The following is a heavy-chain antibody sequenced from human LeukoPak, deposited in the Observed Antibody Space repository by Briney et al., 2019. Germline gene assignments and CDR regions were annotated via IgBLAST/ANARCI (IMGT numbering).Heavy chain of an antibody. CDR3: ARCPRGIPYYYYYMDV. CDR2: ITSHNDNT. D-gene: IGHD6-13*01. V-gene: IGHV1-18*01. CDR1: GYTFSSYG. J-gene: IGHJ6*03. Sequence: ASVKVSCKASGYTFSSYGISWVRQAPGQGLEWMGWITSHNDNTYYAQKLQGRVTMTTDTSTNTAYMELRSLRSDDTAVYYCARCPRGIPYYYYYMDVWGKGTTVTVSS.